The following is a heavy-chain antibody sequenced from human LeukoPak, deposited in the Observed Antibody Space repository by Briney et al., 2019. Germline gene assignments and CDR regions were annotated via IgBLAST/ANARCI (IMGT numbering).Heavy chain of an antibody. Sequence: PGGSLRLSCAASGFTFSSYEMNWVRQAPGKGLEWVSYISSSGSTIYYADSVKGRFTISRDNAKNSLYLQMNSLRAEDTAVYYCARDRGVTHLDYWGQGTLVTVSS. D-gene: IGHD3-10*01. CDR1: GFTFSSYE. J-gene: IGHJ4*02. CDR2: ISSSGSTI. V-gene: IGHV3-48*03. CDR3: ARDRGVTHLDY.